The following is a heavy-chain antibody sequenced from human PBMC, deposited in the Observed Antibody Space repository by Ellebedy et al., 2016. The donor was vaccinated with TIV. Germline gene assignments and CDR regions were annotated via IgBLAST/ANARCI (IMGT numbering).Heavy chain of an antibody. CDR1: GYSISSLNW. V-gene: IGHV4-28*05. D-gene: IGHD2-21*02. J-gene: IGHJ6*02. CDR3: ARHLVTDSSLIDSSSYGMDV. CDR2: IHHSRSF. Sequence: MPSETLSLTCAVSGYSISSLNWWGWIRQPPGKGLEFIGYIHHSRSFYYNTSLTSRVTVSVDTSKNQFSLRLSSVTAADTAVYYCARHLVTDSSLIDSSSYGMDVWGQGTTVIVSS.